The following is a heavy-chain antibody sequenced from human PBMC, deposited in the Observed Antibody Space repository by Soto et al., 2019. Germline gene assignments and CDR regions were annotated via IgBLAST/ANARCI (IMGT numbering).Heavy chain of an antibody. Sequence: SETLSLTCAVYGGSFSGYYWSWIRQPPGKGLEWIGEINHSGSTNYNPSLKSRVTISVDTSKNQISLKLSSVTAADTAVYYCARGGRWLQSYDYWGQGTLVTVSS. D-gene: IGHD5-12*01. J-gene: IGHJ4*02. CDR2: INHSGST. CDR3: ARGGRWLQSYDY. CDR1: GGSFSGYY. V-gene: IGHV4-34*01.